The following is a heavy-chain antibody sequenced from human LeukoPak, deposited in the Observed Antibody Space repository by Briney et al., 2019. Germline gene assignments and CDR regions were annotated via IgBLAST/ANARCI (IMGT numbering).Heavy chain of an antibody. CDR3: ARDLWSGYYYNWFDP. Sequence: GGSLILSCAASGFTLSDYYMSWIRQAPGKGLEWVSYISSSGSTIYYADSVKGRFTISRDNAKNSLYLQMNSLRAEDTAVYYCARDLWSGYYYNWFDPWGQGTLVTVSS. CDR1: GFTLSDYY. D-gene: IGHD3-3*01. CDR2: ISSSGSTI. V-gene: IGHV3-11*01. J-gene: IGHJ5*02.